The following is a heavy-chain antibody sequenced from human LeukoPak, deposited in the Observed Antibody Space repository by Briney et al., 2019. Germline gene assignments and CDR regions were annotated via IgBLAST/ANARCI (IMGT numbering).Heavy chain of an antibody. V-gene: IGHV4-34*01. J-gene: IGHJ4*02. D-gene: IGHD1-26*01. CDR3: ARESGGYPYYFDY. CDR2: INHSGST. CDR1: GGSFSGYY. Sequence: SETLSLTCAVYGGSFSGYYWSWIRQPPGKGLEWIGEINHSGSTNYNPSLKSRVTISVDTSKNQFSLKLSSVTAADTAVYYCARESGGYPYYFDYWGQGTLVTVSS.